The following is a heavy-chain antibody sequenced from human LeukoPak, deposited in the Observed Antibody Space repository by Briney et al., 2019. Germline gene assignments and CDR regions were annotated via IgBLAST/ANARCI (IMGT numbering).Heavy chain of an antibody. CDR2: ISAYNGNT. CDR1: GYTFTSYG. CDR3: ASSPSSYDILTGYHRTYYFDY. V-gene: IGHV1-18*01. J-gene: IGHJ4*02. Sequence: ASVKVSCKASGYTFTSYGISWVRQAPGQGLEWMGWISAYNGNTNYAQKLQGRVTMTTDTSTSTAYMELRSLRSDDTAVYYCASSPSSYDILTGYHRTYYFDYWGQGTLVTVSS. D-gene: IGHD3-9*01.